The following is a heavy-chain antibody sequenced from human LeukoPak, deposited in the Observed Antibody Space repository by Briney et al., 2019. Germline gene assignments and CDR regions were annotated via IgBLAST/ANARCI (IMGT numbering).Heavy chain of an antibody. J-gene: IGHJ4*02. V-gene: IGHV4-4*02. Sequence: SGTLSLTCAVSGGSISSSNWWSWVRQPPGKGLEWIGEIYHSGSTNYNPSLKSRVTISVDKSKIQFSLKLSSVTAADTAVYYCARATPEGDRNFDYWGQGTLVTGSS. D-gene: IGHD3-16*01. CDR2: IYHSGST. CDR1: GGSISSSNW. CDR3: ARATPEGDRNFDY.